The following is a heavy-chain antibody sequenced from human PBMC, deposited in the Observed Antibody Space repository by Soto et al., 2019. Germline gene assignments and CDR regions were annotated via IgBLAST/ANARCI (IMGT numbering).Heavy chain of an antibody. D-gene: IGHD3-3*01. J-gene: IGHJ6*02. CDR3: AKGGPTYYDFWSGYLDYYYGMDV. Sequence: SLRLSCAASGFTFSSYGMHWVRQAPGKGLEWVAVISYDGSNKYYADSVKGRFTISRDNSKNTLYLQMNSLRAEDTAVYYCAKGGPTYYDFWSGYLDYYYGMDVWGQGTTVTVSS. CDR1: GFTFSSYG. V-gene: IGHV3-30*18. CDR2: ISYDGSNK.